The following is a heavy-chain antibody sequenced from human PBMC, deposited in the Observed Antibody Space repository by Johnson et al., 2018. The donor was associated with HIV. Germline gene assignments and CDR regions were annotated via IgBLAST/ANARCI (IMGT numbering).Heavy chain of an antibody. CDR3: AKWGLGGAPKGAFDI. D-gene: IGHD3-16*01. J-gene: IGHJ3*02. Sequence: VQLVESGGGLVQPGGSLRLSCAASGFTVSSSYAMTWVRQAPGKGLEWVSTIGGSGAGTFYADSVRGRFTVSRDNSKDTLYLQMNSLRAEDTAVYYCAKWGLGGAPKGAFDIWGQGTMVTVSS. V-gene: IGHV3-23*04. CDR1: GFTVSSSYA. CDR2: IGGSGAGT.